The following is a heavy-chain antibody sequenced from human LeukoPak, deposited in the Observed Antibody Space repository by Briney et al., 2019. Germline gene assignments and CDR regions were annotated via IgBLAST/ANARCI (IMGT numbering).Heavy chain of an antibody. CDR1: GGTFSSYA. V-gene: IGHV1-69*06. Sequence: GASVKVSCKASGGTFSSYAISWVRQAPGQGLEWMGGIIPIFCTANYAQKFQGRVTMTEDTSTDTAYMELSSLRSEDTAVYYCATDLNGSGSYYTYWGQGTLVTVSS. J-gene: IGHJ4*02. CDR3: ATDLNGSGSYYTY. CDR2: IIPIFCTA. D-gene: IGHD3-10*01.